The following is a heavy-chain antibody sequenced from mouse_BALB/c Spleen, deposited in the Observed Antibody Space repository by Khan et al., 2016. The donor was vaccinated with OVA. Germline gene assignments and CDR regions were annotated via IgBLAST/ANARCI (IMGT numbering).Heavy chain of an antibody. D-gene: IGHD1-1*01. CDR2: ILPGSGSR. CDR1: GYTFSGYW. Sequence: QVQLQQSGAELMKPGASVKIFCKATGYTFSGYWLEWVKQRPGHGLEWIGEILPGSGSRNYNEKFKGKATFTADISSKTTYMQLSSLTSEDSAVYYCARVNYGSRDYFDYWGQGTTLTVSS. CDR3: ARVNYGSRDYFDY. V-gene: IGHV1-9*01. J-gene: IGHJ2*01.